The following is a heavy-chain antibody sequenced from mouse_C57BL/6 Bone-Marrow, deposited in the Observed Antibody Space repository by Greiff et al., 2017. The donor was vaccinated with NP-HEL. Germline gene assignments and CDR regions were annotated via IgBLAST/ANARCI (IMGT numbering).Heavy chain of an antibody. Sequence: VQLQQSGAELARPGASVKLSCKASGYTFTSYGLSWVKQRTGQGLEWIGEIYPRSGNTYYNEKFKGKATLTADKSSSTAYMELRSLTSEDSSVYVWASRGAGTKYFDVWGTGTTVTVSS. CDR2: IYPRSGNT. D-gene: IGHD4-1*01. J-gene: IGHJ1*03. CDR3: ASRGAGTKYFDV. CDR1: GYTFTSYG. V-gene: IGHV1-81*01.